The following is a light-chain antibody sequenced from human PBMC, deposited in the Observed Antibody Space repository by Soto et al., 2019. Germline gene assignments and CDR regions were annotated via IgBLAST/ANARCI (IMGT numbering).Light chain of an antibody. CDR3: QQSYNTPWT. Sequence: DIPMTQSPSSLSASVGDRVTITCRASQSISNYLNWYQQKPGKAPKLLIYAASSLQSGVPSRFSGSASGTDFTLTISSLQPEDFATYSCQQSYNTPWTFGQGTKVEI. CDR1: QSISNY. CDR2: AAS. V-gene: IGKV1-39*01. J-gene: IGKJ1*01.